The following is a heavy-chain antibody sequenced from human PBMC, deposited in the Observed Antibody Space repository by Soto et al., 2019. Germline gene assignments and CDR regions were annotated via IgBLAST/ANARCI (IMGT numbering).Heavy chain of an antibody. CDR3: AGWWGHDYNY. CDR2: INPDGSVG. J-gene: IGHJ4*02. CDR1: GFTFSTYW. D-gene: IGHD2-21*02. V-gene: IGHV3-7*03. Sequence: EVQLLGSGGGLVQPGGSLRLSCVASGFTFSTYWMNWVRQAPGMGLEWVANINPDGSVGTYVESVKGRFTNSRDNAKISLYLQMNSLIADDTAVYFCAGWWGHDYNYWGQGILVTVSS.